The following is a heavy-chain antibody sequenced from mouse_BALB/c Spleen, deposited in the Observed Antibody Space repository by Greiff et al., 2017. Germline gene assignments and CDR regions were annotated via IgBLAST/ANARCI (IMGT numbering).Heavy chain of an antibody. J-gene: IGHJ2*01. CDR1: GFTFSSYG. Sequence: EVKLVESGGGLVQPGGSLKLSCAASGFTFSSYGMSWVRQTPDKRLELVATINSNGGSTYYPDSVKGRFTISRDNAKNTLYLQMSSLKSEDTAMYYCARDQGLTGTVDYWGQGTTLKVSS. CDR2: INSNGGST. D-gene: IGHD4-1*01. CDR3: ARDQGLTGTVDY. V-gene: IGHV5-6-3*01.